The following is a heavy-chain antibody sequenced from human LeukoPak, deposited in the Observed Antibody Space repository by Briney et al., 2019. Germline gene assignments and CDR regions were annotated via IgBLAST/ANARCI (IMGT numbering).Heavy chain of an antibody. D-gene: IGHD2-2*01. Sequence: SETLSLTCAVYGGSFSGYYWSWIRQPPGKGLEWIGEINHSGSTNYNPSLKSRLTISVDTSKNQFSLKLSSVTAADTAVYYCARAAGIVVVPAAMFDYWGQGTLVTVSS. CDR2: INHSGST. J-gene: IGHJ4*02. V-gene: IGHV4-34*01. CDR3: ARAAGIVVVPAAMFDY. CDR1: GGSFSGYY.